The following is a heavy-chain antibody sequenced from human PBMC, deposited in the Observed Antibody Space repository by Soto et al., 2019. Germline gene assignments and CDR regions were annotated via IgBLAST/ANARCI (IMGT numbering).Heavy chain of an antibody. CDR2: IWYDGSNK. D-gene: IGHD6-19*01. V-gene: IGHV3-33*01. J-gene: IGHJ4*02. Sequence: QVQLVESGGGVVQPGRSLRLSCAASGFTFSSYGMHWVRQAPGKGLEWVAVIWYDGSNKYYADSVKGRFTISRDNSKNTLCLQMNSLRAEDTAVYYCARDLTRAVAGCMDYWGQGTLVTVSS. CDR1: GFTFSSYG. CDR3: ARDLTRAVAGCMDY.